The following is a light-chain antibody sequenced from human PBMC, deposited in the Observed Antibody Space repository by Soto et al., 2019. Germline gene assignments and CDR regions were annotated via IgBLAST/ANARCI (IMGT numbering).Light chain of an antibody. CDR3: QKYNSAPL. J-gene: IGKJ1*01. CDR1: QGISNY. V-gene: IGKV1-27*01. Sequence: DIQMTQSPSSLSASVGDRVTITCRASQGISNYLAWYQQKPGKVPKLLIYAASTLQSGVPSRFSSSGSGTDFTLTISSLQPEDVATYYCQKYNSAPLFGQGTKVEIK. CDR2: AAS.